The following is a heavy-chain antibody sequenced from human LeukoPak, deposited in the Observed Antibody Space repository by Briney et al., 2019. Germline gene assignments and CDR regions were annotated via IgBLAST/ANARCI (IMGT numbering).Heavy chain of an antibody. J-gene: IGHJ4*02. CDR1: GFTFSSYG. Sequence: GRSLRLSCAASGFTFSSYGMHWVRQAPGKGLEWVAVIWYDGSNKYYADSVKGRFTISRDNSKNTLYLQMNSLRAEDTAVYYCARENGRDYGDPEYWGQGTLVTVSS. V-gene: IGHV3-33*01. CDR2: IWYDGSNK. D-gene: IGHD4-17*01. CDR3: ARENGRDYGDPEY.